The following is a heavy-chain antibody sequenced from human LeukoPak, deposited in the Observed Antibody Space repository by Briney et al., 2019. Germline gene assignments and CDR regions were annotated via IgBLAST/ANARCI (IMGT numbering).Heavy chain of an antibody. CDR3: ASSPSQLLPRIDY. CDR1: GFTFSDYY. V-gene: IGHV3-11*01. Sequence: GGSLRLSCAASGFTFSDYYMSWIRQAPGKGLEWVSYISSSGSTIYYADSVKGRFTISRDNAKNSLYLQMNSLRAEDTAVYYCASSPSQLLPRIDYWGQGTLVTVSS. D-gene: IGHD2-2*01. CDR2: ISSSGSTI. J-gene: IGHJ4*02.